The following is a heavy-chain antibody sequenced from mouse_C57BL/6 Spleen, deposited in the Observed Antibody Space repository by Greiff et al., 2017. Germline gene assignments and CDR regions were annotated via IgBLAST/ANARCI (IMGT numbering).Heavy chain of an antibody. J-gene: IGHJ2*01. V-gene: IGHV1-55*01. D-gene: IGHD1-1*01. CDR2: IYPGSGST. Sequence: QVQLQQPGAELVKPGASVKMSCKASGYTFTSYWITWVKQRPGQGLEWIGDIYPGSGSTNYNEKFKSKATLTVDTSSSTAYMRRSSLTSEDSAVYYCARSYYGSSDGDYWGQGTTLTVYS. CDR3: ARSYYGSSDGDY. CDR1: GYTFTSYW.